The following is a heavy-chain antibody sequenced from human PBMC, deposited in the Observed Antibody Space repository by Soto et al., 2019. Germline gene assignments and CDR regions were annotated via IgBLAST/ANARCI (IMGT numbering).Heavy chain of an antibody. D-gene: IGHD1-1*01. V-gene: IGHV4-39*07. Sequence: LSLTCTVSGGSISSRSYYWGWIRQPPGKGLEWIGSIYYSGSTYYNPSLKSRVTISVDTSKNQFSLKLSSVTAADTAVYYCARDQLYYFDYWGQGTLVTVSS. CDR1: GGSISSRSYY. J-gene: IGHJ4*02. CDR3: ARDQLYYFDY. CDR2: IYYSGST.